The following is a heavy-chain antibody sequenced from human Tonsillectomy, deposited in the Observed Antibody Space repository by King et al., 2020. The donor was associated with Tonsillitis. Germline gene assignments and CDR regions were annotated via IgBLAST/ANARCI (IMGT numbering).Heavy chain of an antibody. V-gene: IGHV3-30*03. D-gene: IGHD6-19*01. CDR1: GFSLGSYG. Sequence: VQLVESGGGVVQPGRSLRLSCAASGFSLGSYGMHWVRQAPGKALEWVAVVSSDGSRQYYADSVKGRFTISRDNSKNTLYLQMNTLRPEDTALYYCARTWSYSRGLFDYWGQGTLVAVSS. CDR3: ARTWSYSRGLFDY. J-gene: IGHJ4*02. CDR2: VSSDGSRQ.